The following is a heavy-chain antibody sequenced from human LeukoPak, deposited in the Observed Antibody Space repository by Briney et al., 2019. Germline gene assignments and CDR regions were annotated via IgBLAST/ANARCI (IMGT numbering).Heavy chain of an antibody. D-gene: IGHD6-19*01. Sequence: GASVKVSCKASEGTFSSYAISWVRQAPGQGLEWMGGIIPIFGTANYAQKFQGRVTITADESTSTAYMELSSLRSEDTAVYYCARDREAVAGTDYYYYGMDVWGQGTTVTVSS. CDR3: ARDREAVAGTDYYYYGMDV. J-gene: IGHJ6*02. CDR2: IIPIFGTA. CDR1: EGTFSSYA. V-gene: IGHV1-69*13.